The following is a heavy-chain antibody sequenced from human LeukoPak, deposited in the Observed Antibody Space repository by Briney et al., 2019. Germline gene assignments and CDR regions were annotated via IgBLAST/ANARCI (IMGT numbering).Heavy chain of an antibody. V-gene: IGHV3-53*01. CDR2: IYTDDRT. D-gene: IGHD1-26*01. J-gene: IGHJ4*02. CDR1: GFTVSSNY. CDR3: AKAGVGAIFMFDY. Sequence: GGSLRLSCAASGFTVSSNYMSWVRQAPGKGLEWVSVIYTDDRTYYADSIKGRFTISRDNSKNTLYFQMNSLRAEDTAVYYCAKAGVGAIFMFDYWGQGALVTVSS.